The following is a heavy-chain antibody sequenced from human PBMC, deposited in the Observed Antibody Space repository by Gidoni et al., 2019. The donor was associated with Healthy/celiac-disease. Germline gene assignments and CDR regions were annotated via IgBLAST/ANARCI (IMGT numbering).Heavy chain of an antibody. CDR2: IYYSGSS. CDR1: GGSFSSTSYY. V-gene: IGHV4-39*01. CDR3: ARGGQRITMVRGAPR. D-gene: IGHD3-10*01. Sequence: QLQLQESGPGLVKPSETLSLTCTVSGGSFSSTSYYWGWIRQPPGKGLEWIGSIYYSGSSYYNPSLKSRVTISVDTSKNQFSLKLSSVTAADTAVYYCARGGQRITMVRGAPRWGQGTLVTVSS. J-gene: IGHJ4*02.